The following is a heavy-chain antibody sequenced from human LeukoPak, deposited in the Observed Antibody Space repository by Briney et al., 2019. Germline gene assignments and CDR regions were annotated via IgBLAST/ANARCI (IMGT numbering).Heavy chain of an antibody. CDR1: GGSISSYY. J-gene: IGHJ6*02. CDR3: ARHLTYGPGGMDV. CDR2: IYYRDTT. Sequence: SETLSLTCTVSGGSISSYYWSWIRQPPGKGLEWIGYIYYRDTTNYNPSLKSRVIISVAPSKNQFSLKLSSVTAADTAVYYCARHLTYGPGGMDVWGQGTTVTVSS. V-gene: IGHV4-59*08. D-gene: IGHD3-10*01.